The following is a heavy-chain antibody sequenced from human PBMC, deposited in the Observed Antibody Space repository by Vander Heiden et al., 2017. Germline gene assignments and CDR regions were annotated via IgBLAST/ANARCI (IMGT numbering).Heavy chain of an antibody. CDR3: ARGLRHNWFDP. D-gene: IGHD4-17*01. Sequence: QVQLQESGPGLVKPSQTLSLTCTVSGASISSGGYYWSWIRQHPGKGLEWIGCIYYGGSTYYNPSLKSRVTISVDTSKNQFSLKLSSVTAADTAVYYCARGLRHNWFDPWGQGTLVTVSS. CDR1: GASISSGGYY. J-gene: IGHJ5*02. CDR2: IYYGGST. V-gene: IGHV4-31*03.